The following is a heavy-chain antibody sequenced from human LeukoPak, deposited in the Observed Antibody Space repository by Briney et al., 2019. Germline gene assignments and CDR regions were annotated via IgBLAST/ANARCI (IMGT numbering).Heavy chain of an antibody. D-gene: IGHD2-2*01. Sequence: GGSLRLSCAASGFTFSSSAMSWVRQAPGKGLEWVSAISGSGGSTYYADSVKGRFTISRDNAKNSLYLQMNSLRAEDTAVYYCARDRSCSSSSCYAGFDYWGQGTLVTVSS. CDR3: ARDRSCSSSSCYAGFDY. CDR2: ISGSGGST. CDR1: GFTFSSSA. J-gene: IGHJ4*02. V-gene: IGHV3-23*01.